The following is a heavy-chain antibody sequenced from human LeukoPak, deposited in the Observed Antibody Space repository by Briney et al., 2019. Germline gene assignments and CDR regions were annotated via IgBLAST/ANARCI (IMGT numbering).Heavy chain of an antibody. CDR1: VGTFSSYA. CDR2: IIPIFGTT. V-gene: IGHV1-69*06. CDR3: ARGLEYYYDTFRDFDI. D-gene: IGHD3-22*01. Sequence: SVTVSCKASVGTFSSYAITWVRQAPGQGLEWMGRIIPIFGTTNYAQRFQGRVTITADTTTSTAYMHLSSLRSEDTAVYYCARGLEYYYDTFRDFDIWGQGTMVIVSS. J-gene: IGHJ3*02.